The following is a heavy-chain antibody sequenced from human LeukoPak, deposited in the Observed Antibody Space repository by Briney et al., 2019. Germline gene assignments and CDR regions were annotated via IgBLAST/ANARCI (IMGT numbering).Heavy chain of an antibody. D-gene: IGHD5-24*01. Sequence: GGSLRLSCAASGFTFSSYAMSWVRQAPGKGLVWVSRINGDGTTTSYADSVKGRFTISRDSAKNTLYLQMNSLRAEDTAVYYCASSRDGYNYMNYWGQGTLVTVSS. V-gene: IGHV3-74*01. CDR3: ASSRDGYNYMNY. CDR2: INGDGTTT. CDR1: GFTFSSYA. J-gene: IGHJ4*02.